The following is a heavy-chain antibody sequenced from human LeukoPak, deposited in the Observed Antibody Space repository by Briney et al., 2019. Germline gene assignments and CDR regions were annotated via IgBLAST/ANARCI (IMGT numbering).Heavy chain of an antibody. CDR3: TRVDITDYYFDS. CDR2: SRRKAYGETT. Sequence: GGSLRLSCTASGFTFGDYGMTWVRQSPGKGLEWVGFSRRKAYGETTEYAASVKGRFSISRDDSNSSAYLQMNSLKTEDTAVYYCTRVDITDYYFDSWGQGTLVTVSS. D-gene: IGHD3-10*01. V-gene: IGHV3-49*04. J-gene: IGHJ4*02. CDR1: GFTFGDYG.